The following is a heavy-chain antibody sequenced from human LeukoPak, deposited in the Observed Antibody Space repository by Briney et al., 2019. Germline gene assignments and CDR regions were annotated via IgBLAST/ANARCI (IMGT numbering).Heavy chain of an antibody. D-gene: IGHD5-12*01. V-gene: IGHV1-2*02. Sequence: ASVKVSCKTSGYTFTGYYLHWVRQAPGQGLEWMGWINPNNGGTNNAQKFQGRVTITSDTSITAAYMELTRLRSDDTAVHYCARDLGGYSGYRASCDYWGQGTLVTVSS. J-gene: IGHJ4*02. CDR2: INPNNGGT. CDR3: ARDLGGYSGYRASCDY. CDR1: GYTFTGYY.